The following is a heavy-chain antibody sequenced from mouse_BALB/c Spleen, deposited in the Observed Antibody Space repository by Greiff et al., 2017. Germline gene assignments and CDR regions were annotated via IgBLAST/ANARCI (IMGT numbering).Heavy chain of an antibody. CDR3: ARRYGNYAMDY. J-gene: IGHJ4*01. CDR1: GYTFTDYW. Sequence: QVQLQQPGAELVMPGASVKMSCKASGYTFTDYWMHWVKQRPGQGLEWIGAIDTSDSYTSYNQKFKGKATLTVDESSSTAYMQLSSLTSEDSAVYYCARRYGNYAMDYWGQGTSVTVSS. D-gene: IGHD2-10*02. V-gene: IGHV1-69*01. CDR2: IDTSDSYT.